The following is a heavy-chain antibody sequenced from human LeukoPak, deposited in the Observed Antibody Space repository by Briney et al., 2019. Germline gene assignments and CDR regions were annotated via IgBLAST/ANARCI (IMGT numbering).Heavy chain of an antibody. V-gene: IGHV3-7*01. D-gene: IGHD3-3*01. J-gene: IGHJ4*02. CDR2: IKQDGSQE. CDR1: RFTLSTYW. Sequence: GGSLRLSCAASRFTLSTYWMSWVRQAPGKGLEWVAHIKQDGSQEYYVDSVKGRFTISRDSAKNSLYLQVNSLGAEDTAVYYCARGVPYDSWSGPHYSDYWGQGTLVTVSS. CDR3: ARGVPYDSWSGPHYSDY.